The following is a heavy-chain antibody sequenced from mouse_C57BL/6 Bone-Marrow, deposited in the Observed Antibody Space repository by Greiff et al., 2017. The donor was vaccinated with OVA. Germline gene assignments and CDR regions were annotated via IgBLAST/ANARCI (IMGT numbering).Heavy chain of an antibody. CDR3: TNRNYYGSSYFDY. D-gene: IGHD1-1*01. Sequence: VQLQQSGAELVRPGASVKLSCTASGFNITDYYMHWVKQRPEQGLEWIGRIDPEDGDTEYAPKFQGKATMTADTSSNTAYLQLSSLTSEDTAVYYCTNRNYYGSSYFDYWGQGTTLTVSS. CDR1: GFNITDYY. V-gene: IGHV14-1*01. J-gene: IGHJ2*01. CDR2: IDPEDGDT.